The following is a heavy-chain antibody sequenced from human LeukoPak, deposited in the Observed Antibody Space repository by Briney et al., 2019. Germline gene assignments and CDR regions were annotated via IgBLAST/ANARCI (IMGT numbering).Heavy chain of an antibody. D-gene: IGHD6-19*01. CDR2: LYYSGT. CDR3: ARMLPAVAGRPFDY. Sequence: SETLSLTCTVSGGSVSSGTYYWSWIRQPPGKGLEWIGYLYYSGTNYNPSLKGRVTISVDTSKNQFSLKLSSVTSADTAVYYCARMLPAVAGRPFDYWGRGTLATVSS. J-gene: IGHJ4*02. CDR1: GGSVSSGTYY. V-gene: IGHV4-61*01.